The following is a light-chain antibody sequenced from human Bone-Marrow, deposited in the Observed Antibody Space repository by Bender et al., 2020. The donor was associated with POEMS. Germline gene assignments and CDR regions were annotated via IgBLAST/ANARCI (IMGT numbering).Light chain of an antibody. J-gene: IGLJ3*02. CDR2: DVS. CDR1: SSDVGGYNY. V-gene: IGLV2-14*03. CDR3: SSYTGSSTV. Sequence: QSALTQPASVSGSPGQSITISCTGTSSDVGGYNYVSWYQQHPGKAPKLIIYDVSNRPSGVSNRFSGSKSGNTASLTISGLQAEDDADYYCSSYTGSSTVFGGGTKLTVL.